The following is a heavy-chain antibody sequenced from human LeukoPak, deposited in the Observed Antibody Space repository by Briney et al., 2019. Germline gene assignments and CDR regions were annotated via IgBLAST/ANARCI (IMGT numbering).Heavy chain of an antibody. D-gene: IGHD3-16*01. Sequence: GGSLRLSCATSGFTFSTYGIHWVRQAPGKGLEWVAAIWPDGSYKYYADSVKGRFTISRDNSRNTVYLQMNTLRDEDTAVYYCARAVGPFDYWGQGTLVTVSS. CDR3: ARAVGPFDY. J-gene: IGHJ4*02. CDR2: IWPDGSYK. V-gene: IGHV3-33*01. CDR1: GFTFSTYG.